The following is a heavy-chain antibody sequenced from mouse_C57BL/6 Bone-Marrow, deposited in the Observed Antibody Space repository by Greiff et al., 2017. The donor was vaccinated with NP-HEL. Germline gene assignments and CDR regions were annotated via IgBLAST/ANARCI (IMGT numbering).Heavy chain of an antibody. J-gene: IGHJ3*01. V-gene: IGHV1-64*01. D-gene: IGHD2-4*01. CDR3: ARGGLRQFAY. Sequence: QVQLQQPGAELVKPGASVKLSCKASGYTFNSYWMHWVKQRPGQGLEWIGMIHPNSGSTNNTEKFKSKATLTVEKSSSTAYMQRSSLTSEDSAVYYCARGGLRQFAYWGQGTLVTVSA. CDR2: IHPNSGST. CDR1: GYTFNSYW.